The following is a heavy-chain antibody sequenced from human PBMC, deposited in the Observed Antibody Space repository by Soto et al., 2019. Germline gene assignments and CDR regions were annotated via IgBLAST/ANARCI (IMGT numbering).Heavy chain of an antibody. Sequence: GGSLRLSCAASGFSFSSYWMHWVRQAPGKGLVWVSRINIYGTTTTYADSVKGRFTVSRDNAKNTLYLQMNSLTAEDTAVYYCARELTFYYDSGSYYRPPGFDYWGQGTLVTVSS. CDR3: ARELTFYYDSGSYYRPPGFDY. CDR1: GFSFSSYW. CDR2: INIYGTTT. V-gene: IGHV3-74*01. D-gene: IGHD3-10*01. J-gene: IGHJ4*02.